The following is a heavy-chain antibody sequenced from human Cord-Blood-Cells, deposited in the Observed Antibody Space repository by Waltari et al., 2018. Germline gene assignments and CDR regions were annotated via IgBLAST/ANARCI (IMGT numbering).Heavy chain of an antibody. D-gene: IGHD6-6*01. V-gene: IGHV4-39*01. J-gene: IGHJ5*02. CDR1: GGSISSSSYY. CDR3: ARQSIAANWFDP. CDR2: IYYSGST. Sequence: QLQLQESGPGLVKPSETLSLTCTVSGGSISSSSYYWGWIRQPPGKGLEWIGSIYYSGSTYYTPSLKSRVTISVDTSKSHFSLKRGSVTAADTAVYYWARQSIAANWFDPWGQGTLVTVSS.